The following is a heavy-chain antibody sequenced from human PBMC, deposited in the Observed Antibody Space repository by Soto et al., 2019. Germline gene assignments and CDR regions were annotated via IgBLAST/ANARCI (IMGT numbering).Heavy chain of an antibody. CDR3: AKASGLMTSSWYGDAWFDP. D-gene: IGHD6-19*01. CDR2: ISGSGGST. V-gene: IGHV3-23*01. Sequence: GWSLRLSCAASGFTFSSYAMSWVRQAPGKGLEWVSAISGSGGSTYYAVSVKGRFTISRDNSKNTLYLQMNSLRAEDSAVYYCAKASGLMTSSWYGDAWFDPLGQGTLVTVSS. CDR1: GFTFSSYA. J-gene: IGHJ5*02.